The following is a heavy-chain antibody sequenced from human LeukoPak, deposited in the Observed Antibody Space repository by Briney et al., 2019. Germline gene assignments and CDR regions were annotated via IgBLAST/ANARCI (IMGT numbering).Heavy chain of an antibody. CDR2: INPNSGGT. CDR3: ATGVHGIEAAGDYYFDY. D-gene: IGHD6-13*01. V-gene: IGHV1-2*02. Sequence: ASVKVSCKASGYTFTGYYMHWVRQAPGQGLEWMGWINPNSGGTNYAQKFQGRVTMTRDTSISTAYMELSRLTSDDTAVYYCATGVHGIEAAGDYYFDYWGQGTLVTVSS. J-gene: IGHJ4*02. CDR1: GYTFTGYY.